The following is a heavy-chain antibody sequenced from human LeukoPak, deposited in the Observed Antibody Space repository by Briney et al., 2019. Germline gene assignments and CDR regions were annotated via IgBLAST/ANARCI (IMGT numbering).Heavy chain of an antibody. Sequence: SVKVSCKASGYTFTSYAMHWVRQAPGQGLEWMGGIIPIFGTANYAQKFQGRVTITADESTSTAYMELSSLRSEDTAVYYCATVVVAKSYAFDIWGQGTMVTVSS. J-gene: IGHJ3*02. V-gene: IGHV1-69*13. CDR1: GYTFTSYA. D-gene: IGHD3-22*01. CDR3: ATVVVAKSYAFDI. CDR2: IIPIFGTA.